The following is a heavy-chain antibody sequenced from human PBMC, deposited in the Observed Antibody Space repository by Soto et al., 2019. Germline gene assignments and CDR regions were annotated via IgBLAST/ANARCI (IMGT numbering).Heavy chain of an antibody. J-gene: IGHJ4*02. CDR1: GFTFDDYT. Sequence: EVLLVESGGGRVQPGRSLRLSCAASGFTFDDYTMHWVRQAPGKGLEWVSSISWDSDDIDYADSVKGRFTISRDNAKNSLYLHVNSLRPEDTALYYCAKVDRGWAAFGYWGQGTLVTVSS. V-gene: IGHV3-9*01. D-gene: IGHD6-19*01. CDR3: AKVDRGWAAFGY. CDR2: ISWDSDDI.